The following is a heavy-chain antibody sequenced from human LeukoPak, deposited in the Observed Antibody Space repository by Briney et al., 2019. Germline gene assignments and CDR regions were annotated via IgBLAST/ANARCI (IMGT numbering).Heavy chain of an antibody. CDR2: MYTGGGR. J-gene: IGHJ4*02. D-gene: IGHD2-21*02. CDR1: GFSVSNYY. V-gene: IGHV3-66*01. CDR3: TRGQSYCGADCYSD. Sequence: GGSLRLSCAASGFSVSNYYMGWVRQPPGKGLEWVSVMYTGGGRYYGDSVKGRFTISRDNSKSTVFLQMNSLRVEDTALYYCTRGQSYCGADCYSDWGQGTLVTVSS.